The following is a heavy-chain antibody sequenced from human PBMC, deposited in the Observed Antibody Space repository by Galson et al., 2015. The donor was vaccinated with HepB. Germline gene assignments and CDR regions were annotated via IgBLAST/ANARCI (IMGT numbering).Heavy chain of an antibody. J-gene: IGHJ6*02. CDR2: IIPIFGTA. CDR3: ARVRRGSRPYYYYYGMDV. V-gene: IGHV1-69*06. D-gene: IGHD3-10*01. CDR1: GGTFSSYA. Sequence: SVKVSCKASGGTFSSYAISWVRQAPGQGLEWMGGIIPIFGTANYAQKFQGRVTITADKSTSTAYMELSSLRSEDTAVYYCARVRRGSRPYYYYYGMDVWGQGTTVTVSS.